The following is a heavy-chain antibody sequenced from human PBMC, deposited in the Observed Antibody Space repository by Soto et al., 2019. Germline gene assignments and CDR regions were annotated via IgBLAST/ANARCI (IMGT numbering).Heavy chain of an antibody. D-gene: IGHD6-13*01. CDR3: ARGLAAGDY. J-gene: IGHJ4*02. V-gene: IGHV1-46*04. CDR1: GYTFTNYY. CDR2: INPNGGST. Sequence: QVQLVQSGAEVKNPGASVKVSCKASGYTFTNYYIHWVRQAPGQGLEWMAIINPNGGSTNYAQKLQGRVTLARETFTSTVYMELSSLRSEDTAIYYCARGLAAGDYWGQGTLVTVSS.